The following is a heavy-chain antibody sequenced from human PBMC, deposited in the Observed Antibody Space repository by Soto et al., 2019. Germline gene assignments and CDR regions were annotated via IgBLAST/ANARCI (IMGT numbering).Heavy chain of an antibody. J-gene: IGHJ4*02. CDR3: ARTTAVPNTLRSRYYFDY. CDR2: IYYSGTT. D-gene: IGHD4-17*01. CDR1: GASVSDKTFY. V-gene: IGHV4-61*01. Sequence: QVHLQESGPGLLKPSETLSLTCSVSGASVSDKTFYWSWLRQSPGKGLEWIGYIYYSGTTNYNPSLKGRFTISVDTSKYQFSLRLNSVTAAHTALYYCARTTAVPNTLRSRYYFDYWGQGMLVTVSS.